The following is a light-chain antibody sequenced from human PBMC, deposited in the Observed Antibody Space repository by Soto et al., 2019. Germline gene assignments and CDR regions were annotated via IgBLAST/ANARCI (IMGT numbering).Light chain of an antibody. Sequence: ERVMTQSAATLSVSPGERATLSCRASQSVSSDLAWYQQKPGQAPRLLIYGASTRATGIPARFSGSGSGTEFTLTISSMRSEDFAVYYCQQYNNWPLTFGGGTKVDIK. CDR2: GAS. CDR1: QSVSSD. V-gene: IGKV3-15*01. J-gene: IGKJ4*01. CDR3: QQYNNWPLT.